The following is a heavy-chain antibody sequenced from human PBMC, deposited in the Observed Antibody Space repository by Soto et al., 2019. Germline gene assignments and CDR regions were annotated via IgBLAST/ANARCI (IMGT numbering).Heavy chain of an antibody. J-gene: IGHJ3*02. CDR1: GFRFSDYS. Sequence: GGSLRLSCAASGFRFSDYSMNWVRQAPGRGLEWVSYISSSSFTIYYADSVRGRFSISRDNAENSLFLQMNSLRVEDTAVYYCARAFLREDAFDIWGRGTMVTVSS. CDR2: ISSSSFTI. V-gene: IGHV3-48*04. D-gene: IGHD4-17*01. CDR3: ARAFLREDAFDI.